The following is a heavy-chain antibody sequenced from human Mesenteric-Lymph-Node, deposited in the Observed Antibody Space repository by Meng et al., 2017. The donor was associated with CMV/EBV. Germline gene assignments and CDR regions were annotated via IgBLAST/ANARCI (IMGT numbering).Heavy chain of an antibody. V-gene: IGHV3-74*01. Sequence: GESLKISCAASGFTFSTYYMHWVRQAPGKGLVWVSRINSDGSITVYADSVKGRFTISRDDSKNTLYLQMNSLRPEDTAVYYCTRDPPDYYDGSAYDGYRGQGTLVTDSS. CDR1: GFTFSTYY. CDR3: TRDPPDYYDGSAYDGY. D-gene: IGHD3-22*01. J-gene: IGHJ4*02. CDR2: INSDGSIT.